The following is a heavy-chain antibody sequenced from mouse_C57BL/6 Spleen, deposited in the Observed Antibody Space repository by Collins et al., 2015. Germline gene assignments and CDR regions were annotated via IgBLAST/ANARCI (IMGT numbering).Heavy chain of an antibody. V-gene: IGHV1-55*01. J-gene: IGHJ1*03. CDR1: GYTFTSYW. Sequence: QVQLQQPGAELVKPGASVKMSCKASGYTFTSYWITWVKQRPGQGLEWIGDIYPGSGSTNYNEKFKSKATLTVDTSSSTAYMQLSSLTSEDSAVYYCARRCYGSSYWYFDVWGTGTTVTVSS. CDR2: IYPGSGST. CDR3: ARRCYGSSYWYFDV. D-gene: IGHD1-1*01.